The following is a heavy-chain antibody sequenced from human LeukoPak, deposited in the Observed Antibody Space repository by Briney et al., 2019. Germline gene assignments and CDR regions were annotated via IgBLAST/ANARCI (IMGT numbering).Heavy chain of an antibody. D-gene: IGHD2-2*02. V-gene: IGHV1-2*05. CDR1: GYTFTGYY. CDR2: INPNSGGT. CDR3: ASLESGMQYQLLYGYYYYGMDV. J-gene: IGHJ6*02. Sequence: ASVKVSCKASGYTFTGYYMHWVRQAPGQGLEWMGRINPNSGGTNYAQKFQGRVIMTRDTSISTAYMELSRLRSDDTVVYYCASLESGMQYQLLYGYYYYGMDVWGQGTMVTVSS.